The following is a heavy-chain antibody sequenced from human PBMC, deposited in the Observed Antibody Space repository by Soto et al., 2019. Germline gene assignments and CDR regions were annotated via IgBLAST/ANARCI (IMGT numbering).Heavy chain of an antibody. J-gene: IGHJ5*02. CDR1: GGSISYNSYY. V-gene: IGHV4-39*02. Sequence: SETLSLTSSVSGGSISYNSYYCGCIRQPPGKGLEWVGGIFYTGTAYYSPSLKDRVTISVDTSKNSFSLNLTSVTAADTAVYFCARLVVVAPVANAWGQGTLVTVSS. CDR2: IFYTGTA. CDR3: ARLVVVAPVANA. D-gene: IGHD2-2*01.